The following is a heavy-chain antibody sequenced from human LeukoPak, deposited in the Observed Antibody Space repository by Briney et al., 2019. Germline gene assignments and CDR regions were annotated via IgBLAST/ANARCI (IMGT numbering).Heavy chain of an antibody. CDR2: MSSSDDGR. CDR3: AKAPVTSCRGAFCYPFDY. V-gene: IGHV3-23*01. D-gene: IGHD2-15*01. CDR1: GFSFSSYA. Sequence: GSLRLSCATSGFSFSSYAMSWVRQAPGKGLEWVSAMSSSDDGRYYAASVRGRFTISRDTSRSTLYLQMNSLRAEDAAVYYCAKAPVTSCRGAFCYPFDYWGQGTLVTVSS. J-gene: IGHJ4*02.